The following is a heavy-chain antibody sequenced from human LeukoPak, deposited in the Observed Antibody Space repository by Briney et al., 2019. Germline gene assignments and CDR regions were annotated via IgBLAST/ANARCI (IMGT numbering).Heavy chain of an antibody. CDR1: GFTFDDYA. V-gene: IGHV3-23*01. CDR3: AKVSRTTMIVVVTPDAFDI. D-gene: IGHD3-22*01. CDR2: ISGSGGRT. Sequence: PGGSLRLSCAASGFTFDDYAMHWVRQAPGKGLEWVSIISGSGGRTYYADSVKGRFTISRDNSKNTLYLQMNSLRAEDTAVYYCAKVSRTTMIVVVTPDAFDIWGQGTMVTVSS. J-gene: IGHJ3*02.